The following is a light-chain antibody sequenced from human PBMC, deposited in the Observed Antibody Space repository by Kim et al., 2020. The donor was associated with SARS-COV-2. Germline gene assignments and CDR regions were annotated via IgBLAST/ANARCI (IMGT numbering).Light chain of an antibody. CDR3: QQYYSTLPYT. V-gene: IGKV4-1*01. Sequence: TINCKSSLSVLYSSNNKNYLAWYQQKPGQPPKLLIYWASTRESGVPDRFSGSGSGTDFTLTISSLQAEDVAVYYCQQYYSTLPYTFGQGTKLEI. CDR2: WAS. J-gene: IGKJ2*01. CDR1: LSVLYSSNNKNY.